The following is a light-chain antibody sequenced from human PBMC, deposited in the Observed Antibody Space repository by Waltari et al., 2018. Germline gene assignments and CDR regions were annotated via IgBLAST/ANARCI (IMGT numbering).Light chain of an antibody. CDR1: KSISTW. J-gene: IGKJ2*01. V-gene: IGKV1-5*03. CDR3: QQYSYFST. Sequence: DIQMTQSPSSLSPSVGDRVTITCRASKSISTWLAWYQQKPGQAPKLLIYRTSNLQSGLPPRFSGSGSGTEVTLTIRRLQAGDVATYFCQQYSYFSTFGQGTKLEIK. CDR2: RTS.